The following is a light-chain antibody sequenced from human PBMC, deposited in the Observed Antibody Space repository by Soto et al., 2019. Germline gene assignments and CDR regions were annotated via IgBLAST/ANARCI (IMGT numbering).Light chain of an antibody. CDR2: DTS. CDR3: QQNGALPPT. J-gene: IGKJ1*01. Sequence: EVVLTQSPGTLSLSPGESATLSCRASQSVTSNYLAWYQQKPAQAPRLLIYDTSNRATGIPERFSGSGCGTDFTLTISRLEPEDFAVYYCQQNGALPPTFGQGTKVEIK. V-gene: IGKV3-20*01. CDR1: QSVTSNY.